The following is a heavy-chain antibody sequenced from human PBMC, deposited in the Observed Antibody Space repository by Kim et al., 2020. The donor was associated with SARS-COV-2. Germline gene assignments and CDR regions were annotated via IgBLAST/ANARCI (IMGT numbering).Heavy chain of an antibody. J-gene: IGHJ6*02. CDR2: ISSSSSTI. CDR3: ARDHAVRGVITYSTVSYYYYDVDV. V-gene: IGHV3-48*02. D-gene: IGHD3-10*01. CDR1: GFTFSSYS. Sequence: GGSLRLSCAASGFTFSSYSMNWVRQAPGKGLEWVSYISSSSSTIYYADSVKGRFTISRDNAKNSLYLQMNSLRDEDTAVYYCARDHAVRGVITYSTVSYYYYDVDVWGQGTTVTVSS.